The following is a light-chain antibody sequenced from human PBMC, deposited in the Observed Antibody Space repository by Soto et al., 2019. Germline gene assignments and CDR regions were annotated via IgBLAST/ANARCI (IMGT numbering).Light chain of an antibody. J-gene: IGLJ1*01. CDR3: SSYAGSNNDYV. V-gene: IGLV2-8*01. CDR1: SSDVGGYNY. Sequence: QSALTQPPSASGSPGQSVTISCTGTSSDVGGYNYVSWYRQHPGKAPKVMIYEVNKRPSGVSDRFSGSKSGITASLTVSGLQAEDEADYYCSSYAGSNNDYVFGTGTKVTVL. CDR2: EVN.